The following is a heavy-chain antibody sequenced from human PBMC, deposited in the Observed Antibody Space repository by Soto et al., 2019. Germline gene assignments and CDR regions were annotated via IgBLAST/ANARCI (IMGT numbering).Heavy chain of an antibody. CDR2: IIPIFGTA. J-gene: IGHJ6*02. V-gene: IGHV1-69*13. Sequence: SVKVSCKASGGTFSSYAISWVRQAPGQGLEWMGGIIPIFGTANYAQKFQGRVTITADESTSTAYMELSSLRSEDTAVYYCARDWSYYYDSSGSFYYYGMDVWGQGTTVTVSS. CDR1: GGTFSSYA. D-gene: IGHD3-22*01. CDR3: ARDWSYYYDSSGSFYYYGMDV.